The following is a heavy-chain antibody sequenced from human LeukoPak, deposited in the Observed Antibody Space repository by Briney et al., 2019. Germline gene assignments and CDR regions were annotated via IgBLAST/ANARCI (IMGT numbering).Heavy chain of an antibody. CDR1: GFTVNNKY. J-gene: IGHJ1*01. D-gene: IGHD2/OR15-2a*01. V-gene: IGHV3-53*05. CDR3: AKEPQSNSILLGHFQD. CDR2: ISSGDST. Sequence: PGGSLRLSCAASGFTVNNKYMNWVRQAPGKGLEWVSVISSGDSTYYADSVRGRFTISRDNSKNTLFLQMNSLKPEDTAVYYCAKEPQSNSILLGHFQDWGQGTLVTVSS.